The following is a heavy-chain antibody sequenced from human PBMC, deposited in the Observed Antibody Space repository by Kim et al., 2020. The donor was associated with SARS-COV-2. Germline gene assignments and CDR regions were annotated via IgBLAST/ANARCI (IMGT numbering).Heavy chain of an antibody. D-gene: IGHD1-26*01. J-gene: IGHJ4*02. V-gene: IGHV4-59*01. Sequence: PSLRSRVTISVDTSKNQFSLKLCSVTAAETAVYYCARDGGISVGATYFDYWGQGALVTVSS. CDR3: ARDGGISVGATYFDY.